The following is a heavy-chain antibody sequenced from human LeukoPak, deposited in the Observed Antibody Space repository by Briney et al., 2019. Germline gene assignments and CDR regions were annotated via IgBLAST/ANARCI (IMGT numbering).Heavy chain of an antibody. D-gene: IGHD5-24*01. V-gene: IGHV4-38-2*02. CDR1: GYSISSAYY. CDR3: ARSRRQRWLQVFDY. J-gene: IGHJ4*02. Sequence: SETLSLTCTVSGYSISSAYYWGWIRQPPGKGLEWIGSFYRSGSTYYNSSLKSRVTISVDTSKNQFSLKLSSVTAADTAVYYCARSRRQRWLQVFDYWGQGTLVTVSS. CDR2: FYRSGST.